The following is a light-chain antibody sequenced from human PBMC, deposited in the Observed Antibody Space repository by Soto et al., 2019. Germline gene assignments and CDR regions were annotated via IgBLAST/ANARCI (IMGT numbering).Light chain of an antibody. CDR2: EVS. CDR3: SSFTSSSTLII. V-gene: IGLV2-14*01. J-gene: IGLJ1*01. Sequence: QSALTQPASVSGSAGQSITISCTGTSSDVGGYNYVSWYQQHPGKVPKLMIYEVSNRPSGVSNRFSGSKSGNTASLTISGLQADDEADYYCSSFTSSSTLIILGTGTKLTVL. CDR1: SSDVGGYNY.